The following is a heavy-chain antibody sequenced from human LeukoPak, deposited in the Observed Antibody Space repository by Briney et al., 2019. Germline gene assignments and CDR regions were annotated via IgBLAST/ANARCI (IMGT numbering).Heavy chain of an antibody. Sequence: SETLSLTCTVSGGSISSYYWSWIRQPPGKGLEWIGYIYYSGSTNYNPSLKSRVTISVDTSKNQFSLKLSTVTAADTAVYYCARAAYSSSWYRDYYYMDVWGKGTTVTVSS. CDR3: ARAAYSSSWYRDYYYMDV. CDR1: GGSISSYY. V-gene: IGHV4-59*01. D-gene: IGHD6-13*01. CDR2: IYYSGST. J-gene: IGHJ6*03.